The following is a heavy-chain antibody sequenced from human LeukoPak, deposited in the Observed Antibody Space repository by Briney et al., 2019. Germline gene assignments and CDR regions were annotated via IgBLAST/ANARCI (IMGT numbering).Heavy chain of an antibody. CDR2: ISGSGGYT. CDR3: TKVGLLGYCSSTSCYNDY. J-gene: IGHJ4*02. V-gene: IGHV3-23*01. CDR1: GFTFSIYA. Sequence: GGSLRLSCAASGFTFSIYAMSWVRQAPGKGLEWVSAISGSGGYTYYADSVKGRFTISRDNSKNTLYLQMNSLRAEDTAVYYCTKVGLLGYCSSTSCYNDYWGQGTLVTVSS. D-gene: IGHD2-2*02.